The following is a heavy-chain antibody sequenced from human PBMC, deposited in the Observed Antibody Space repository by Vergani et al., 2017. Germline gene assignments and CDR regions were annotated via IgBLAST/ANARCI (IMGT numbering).Heavy chain of an antibody. Sequence: QAQLQQWGAGLLKPSETLSLTCAIHGGSSNDYWWTWIRQPPGKGLEWFGEIRHDGITHYSPSLKSRVTISIDTSTHQFSLNLRSVTAADTAVYYCAREGYCTNGVCFTLFDVWGQGALVTVSS. CDR2: IRHDGIT. D-gene: IGHD2-8*01. CDR1: GGSSNDYW. V-gene: IGHV4-34*01. J-gene: IGHJ4*02. CDR3: AREGYCTNGVCFTLFDV.